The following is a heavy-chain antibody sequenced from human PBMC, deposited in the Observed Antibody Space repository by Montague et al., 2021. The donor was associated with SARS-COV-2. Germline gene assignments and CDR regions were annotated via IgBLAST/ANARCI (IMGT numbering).Heavy chain of an antibody. Sequence: SLRLSCAASGFTVSSNYMIWVRQAPGKGLEWVSVIYTGGYTYYADSVKGRFTLSRDNSKNTLYLQMNSLRAEDTAVYYCARDSHPYGMDVWGQGTTVIVSS. V-gene: IGHV3-53*01. J-gene: IGHJ6*02. CDR3: ARDSHPYGMDV. CDR1: GFTVSSNY. CDR2: IYTGGYT.